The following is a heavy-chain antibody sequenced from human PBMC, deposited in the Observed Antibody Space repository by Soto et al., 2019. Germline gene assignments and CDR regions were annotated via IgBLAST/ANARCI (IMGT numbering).Heavy chain of an antibody. J-gene: IGHJ6*02. Sequence: SETLSLTCAVYGGSLSGYYWSWIRQPPGKGLEWIGHIYYSGSTYYNPSLKSRVTISVDTSKNQFSLKLSSVTAADTAVYYCARASTYYDFWSGAPYYYYYGMDVWGQGTTVTVSS. CDR2: IYYSGST. V-gene: IGHV4-34*09. CDR1: GGSLSGYY. CDR3: ARASTYYDFWSGAPYYYYYGMDV. D-gene: IGHD3-3*01.